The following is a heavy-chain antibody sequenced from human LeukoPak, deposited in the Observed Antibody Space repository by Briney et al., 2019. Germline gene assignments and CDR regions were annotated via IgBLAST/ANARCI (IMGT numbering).Heavy chain of an antibody. J-gene: IGHJ2*01. D-gene: IGHD6-19*01. CDR2: IWYDGSNE. CDR3: ARVHSSGWYREWYFDL. V-gene: IGHV3-33*01. CDR1: GFTFSSYG. Sequence: HPGRSLRLSCAASGFTFSSYGMHWVRQAPGKWLEWVAVIWYDGSNEYYADSVKGRFTISRDNSKNTLYLQMNSLRAEDTAVYYCARVHSSGWYREWYFDLWGRGTLVTVSS.